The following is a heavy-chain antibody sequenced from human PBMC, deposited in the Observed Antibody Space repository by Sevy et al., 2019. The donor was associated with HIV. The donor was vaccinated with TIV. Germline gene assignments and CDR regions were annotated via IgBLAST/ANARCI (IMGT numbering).Heavy chain of an antibody. J-gene: IGHJ4*02. V-gene: IGHV1-18*04. D-gene: IGHD3-10*01. CDR3: ARVPTYYYGSATYFDY. CDR2: IGVYNGNA. CDR1: GYTFTGHF. Sequence: ASVKVSCKASGYTFTGHFMHWVRQAHGQGLEWMGWIGVYNGNAKYAQVFQDRFTMTTDTSTSTAYMELRSLRSDDTAVYYCARVPTYYYGSATYFDYWGQGTLVTVSS.